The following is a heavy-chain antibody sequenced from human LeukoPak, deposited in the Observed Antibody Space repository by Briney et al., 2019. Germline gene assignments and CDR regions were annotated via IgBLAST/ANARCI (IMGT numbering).Heavy chain of an antibody. Sequence: GGSLRLSCAASGFTFSSYWMHWVRQAPGKGLVWVSRINSDGSSTSYADSVKGRFTISRDNAKNTLYLQMNSLRAEDTAVYYCARASPADRDFDYWGQGTLVTVSS. V-gene: IGHV3-74*01. D-gene: IGHD3-10*01. J-gene: IGHJ4*02. CDR3: ARASPADRDFDY. CDR2: INSDGSST. CDR1: GFTFSSYW.